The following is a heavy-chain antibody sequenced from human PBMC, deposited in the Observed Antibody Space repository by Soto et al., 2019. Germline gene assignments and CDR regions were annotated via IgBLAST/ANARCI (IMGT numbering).Heavy chain of an antibody. V-gene: IGHV1-69*13. Sequence: SVKVSCKASGGTFSSYAISWVRQAPGQGLEWMGGIIPIFGTANYAQKFQGRVTITADESTSTAYMELSSLRSEDTAVYYCARGRGGYCSGGSCYFYYYGMDVWGQGTTVTVSS. CDR3: ARGRGGYCSGGSCYFYYYGMDV. CDR1: GGTFSSYA. J-gene: IGHJ6*02. CDR2: IIPIFGTA. D-gene: IGHD2-15*01.